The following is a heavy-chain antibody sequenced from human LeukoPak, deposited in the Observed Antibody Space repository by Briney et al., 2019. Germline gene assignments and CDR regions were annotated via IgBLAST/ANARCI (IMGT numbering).Heavy chain of an antibody. Sequence: GGSLRLSCAASGFTFSSYWMSWVRQAPGKGLEWVANIKQDGSEKYYVDSVKGRFTISRDNAKNSLYLQMNSLRAEDTAVYYCARDIMVRGVTSYYYYYGMDVWGQGTTVTVSS. CDR3: ARDIMVRGVTSYYYYYGMDV. V-gene: IGHV3-7*01. D-gene: IGHD3-10*01. CDR2: IKQDGSEK. J-gene: IGHJ6*02. CDR1: GFTFSSYW.